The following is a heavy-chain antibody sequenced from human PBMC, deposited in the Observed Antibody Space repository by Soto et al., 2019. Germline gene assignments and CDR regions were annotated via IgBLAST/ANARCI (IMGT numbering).Heavy chain of an antibody. CDR1: GYTFTSYA. CDR3: ASSGGTRNYDILTGYSRPDY. Sequence: SVKVSCKASGYTFTSYAMHWVRQAPGQRLEWMGGIIPIFGTANYAQKFQGRVTITADESTSTAYMELSSLRSEDTAVYYCASSGGTRNYDILTGYSRPDYWGQGTLVTVSS. V-gene: IGHV1-69*13. D-gene: IGHD3-9*01. J-gene: IGHJ4*02. CDR2: IIPIFGTA.